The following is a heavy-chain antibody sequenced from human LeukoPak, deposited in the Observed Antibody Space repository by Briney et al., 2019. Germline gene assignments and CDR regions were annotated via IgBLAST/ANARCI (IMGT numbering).Heavy chain of an antibody. D-gene: IGHD1-26*01. Sequence: SETLSLTCTVSGSMYNYYWSWIRQPPGKGLEWIGYIHYNGITNYNPSLKTRVTMSLDTSKNQVSLNLNSVTAADTAVYYCARRGVGATVLWGQGTLVTVSS. V-gene: IGHV4-59*08. CDR1: GSMYNYY. J-gene: IGHJ4*02. CDR2: IHYNGIT. CDR3: ARRGVGATVL.